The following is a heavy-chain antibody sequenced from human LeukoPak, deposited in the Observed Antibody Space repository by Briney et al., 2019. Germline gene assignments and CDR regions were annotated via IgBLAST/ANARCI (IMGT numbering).Heavy chain of an antibody. CDR3: ARRSSGTSAFDI. V-gene: IGHV3-33*01. CDR1: GFTFSSNG. CDR2: IWTDGSAK. D-gene: IGHD1-26*01. Sequence: PGGSLRLSCAASGFTFSSNGMHWVRQAPGKGLEWVAVIWTDGSAKYYADSVKGRFTISRDNSQNILFLQMNSPSAEDTAVYYCARRSSGTSAFDIWGQGTLVTVSS. J-gene: IGHJ3*02.